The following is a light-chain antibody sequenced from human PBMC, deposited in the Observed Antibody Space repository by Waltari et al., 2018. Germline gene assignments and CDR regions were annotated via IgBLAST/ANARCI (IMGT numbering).Light chain of an antibody. CDR3: QQLNSYPRT. J-gene: IGKJ2*01. CDR1: QGMSSY. CDR2: AAS. Sequence: DIQLTQSPSFLSASVGDRVTITCPASQGMSSYLAWYQQKPGKAPKLLIYAASTLQSGVPSRFSGSGSGTEFTLTISSLQPEDFATYYCQQLNSYPRTFGQGTKLEIK. V-gene: IGKV1-9*01.